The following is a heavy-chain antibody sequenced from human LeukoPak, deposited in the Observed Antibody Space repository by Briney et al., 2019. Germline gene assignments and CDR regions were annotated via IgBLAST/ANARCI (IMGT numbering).Heavy chain of an antibody. V-gene: IGHV3-43*01. J-gene: IGHJ4*02. CDR1: GFTFDDYT. CDR3: AKDGKNHFDY. CDR2: ISWDGGST. Sequence: GGSLRLSCAASGFTFDDYTMHWVRQPPGKGLEWVSLISWDGGSTYYADSVKGRFTISRDNSKNSLYLQMNSLRTEDTALYYCAKDGKNHFDYWGQGTLVTVSS. D-gene: IGHD1-14*01.